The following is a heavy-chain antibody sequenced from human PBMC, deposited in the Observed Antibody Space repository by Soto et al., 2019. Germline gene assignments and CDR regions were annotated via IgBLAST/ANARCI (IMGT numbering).Heavy chain of an antibody. J-gene: IGHJ6*02. CDR1: GFTVSSNY. V-gene: IGHV3-53*02. D-gene: IGHD6-19*01. CDR2: IYSSGST. CDR3: ARDQGFAVAGTSYYGMDV. Sequence: EVQLVETGGGLIRPGGSLRLSCAASGFTVSSNYMSWVRQAPGKGLEWVSVIYSSGSTYYADSVKGRFTISRDNSKNTLYLQMNSLRAEDTAVYYCARDQGFAVAGTSYYGMDVWGQGTTVTVSS.